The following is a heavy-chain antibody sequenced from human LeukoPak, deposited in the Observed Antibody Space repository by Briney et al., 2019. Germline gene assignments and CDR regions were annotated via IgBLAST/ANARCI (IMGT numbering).Heavy chain of an antibody. CDR1: GASVSSGSYY. V-gene: IGHV4-61*01. D-gene: IGHD3-10*01. J-gene: IGHJ4*02. CDR3: ASRHGNSGSSNC. Sequence: SETLSLTCSVSGASVSSGSYYWSWIRQPPGKGPEWIGFIYDSGSTNHNPSLKSRVTISLDTSKNQFSLRLSSVTAADTAVYFCASRHGNSGSSNCWGQGTLVTVSS. CDR2: IYDSGST.